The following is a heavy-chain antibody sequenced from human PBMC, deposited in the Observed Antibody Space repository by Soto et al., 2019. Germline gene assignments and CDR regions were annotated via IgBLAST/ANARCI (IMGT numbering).Heavy chain of an antibody. V-gene: IGHV1-18*04. Sequence: QVVLEQSGGEVKKPGASVKVSCKASGYTFSGYSITWVRQAPGQGLEWMGRIRGYNVNTNYARTLLGRLTLTTDASTSTAYMELRCLPSDDTAVYYCARDVFCGGAPACPDMDVWGQGTTVTVSS. CDR1: GYTFSGYS. CDR3: ARDVFCGGAPACPDMDV. J-gene: IGHJ6*02. D-gene: IGHD2-21*01. CDR2: IRGYNVNT.